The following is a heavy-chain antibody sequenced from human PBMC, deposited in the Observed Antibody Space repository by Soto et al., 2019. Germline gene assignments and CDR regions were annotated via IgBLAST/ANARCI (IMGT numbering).Heavy chain of an antibody. CDR2: INPNSGGT. CDR1: GYTFAGYY. Sequence: GASVKVSCKASGYTFAGYYMHWVRQAPGQGLEWMGWINPNSGGTNYAQKFQGWVTMTRDTSISTAYMELSRLRSDDTAVYYCARVEGHGSGLFFDYWGQGTLVTVSS. D-gene: IGHD3-10*01. V-gene: IGHV1-2*04. J-gene: IGHJ4*02. CDR3: ARVEGHGSGLFFDY.